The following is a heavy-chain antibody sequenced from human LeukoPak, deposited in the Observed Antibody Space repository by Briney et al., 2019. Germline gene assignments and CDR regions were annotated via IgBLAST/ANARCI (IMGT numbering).Heavy chain of an antibody. CDR2: ISYDGSNK. D-gene: IGHD3-22*01. CDR1: GFTFSSYA. Sequence: QPGRSLRLSCAASGFTFSSYAMHWVRQAPGKGLEWVAVISYDGSNKYYADSVKGRFTLSRDNSKNTLYLQMNSLRAEDTAVYYCARGTYYYDSSGGYFDYWGQGTLVTVSS. CDR3: ARGTYYYDSSGGYFDY. V-gene: IGHV3-30*04. J-gene: IGHJ4*02.